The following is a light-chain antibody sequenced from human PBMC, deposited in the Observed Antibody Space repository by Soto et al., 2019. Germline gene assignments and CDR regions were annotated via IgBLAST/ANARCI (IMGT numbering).Light chain of an antibody. CDR3: QQYNNWPRT. Sequence: EIVMTQSPATLSVSPGGRATLSCRASQSISDTLAWYQQKPGQAPRLLIHGASTRATGFPARFSGSGSGTDFTLTISSLQSEDFAVYYCQQYNNWPRTFGQGTTGDIK. V-gene: IGKV3-15*01. CDR1: QSISDT. CDR2: GAS. J-gene: IGKJ1*01.